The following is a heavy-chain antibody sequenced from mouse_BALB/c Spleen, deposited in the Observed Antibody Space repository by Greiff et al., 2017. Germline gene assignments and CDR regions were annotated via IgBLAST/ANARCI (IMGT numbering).Heavy chain of an antibody. Sequence: QVQLQQSGAELAKPGASVKMSCKASGYTFTSYWMHWVKQRPGQGLEWIGYINPSTGYTEYNQKFKDKATLTADKSSSTAYMQLSSLTSEDSAVYYCARRTTATPAWFAYWGQGTLVTVSA. V-gene: IGHV1-7*01. D-gene: IGHD1-2*01. CDR2: INPSTGYT. CDR3: ARRTTATPAWFAY. CDR1: GYTFTSYW. J-gene: IGHJ3*01.